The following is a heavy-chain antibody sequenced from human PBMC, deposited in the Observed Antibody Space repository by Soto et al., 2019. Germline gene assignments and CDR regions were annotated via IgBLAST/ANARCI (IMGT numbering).Heavy chain of an antibody. J-gene: IGHJ6*02. CDR3: AGAGVATWFCNGMDA. V-gene: IGHV1-18*01. D-gene: IGHD3-10*01. CDR2: ISTYNGDT. CDR1: GYTFTRSG. Sequence: QVQLVQSGAEVKKPGASVKVSCKASGYTFTRSGISWVRQAPGQELEWMGWISTYNGDTNNAQTLQDRVTMTTDTSTSTVHMALRSLRSEATAAYYCAGAGVATWFCNGMDAWGEGTPVTAAS.